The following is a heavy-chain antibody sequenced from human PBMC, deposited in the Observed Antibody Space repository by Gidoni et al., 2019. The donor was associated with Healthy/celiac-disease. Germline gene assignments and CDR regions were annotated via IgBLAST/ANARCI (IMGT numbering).Heavy chain of an antibody. J-gene: IGHJ4*02. D-gene: IGHD5-18*01. V-gene: IGHV4-39*01. CDR2: IYYSGST. Sequence: QLQLQESGPGLVKPSETLSPTCTVSGGSISSSSYYWGWIRQPPGKGLEWIGSIYYSGSTYYNPSLKSRVTISVDTSKNQFSLKLSSVTAADTAVYYCARQQGVMRGYSWTPHEWDYWGQGTLVTVSS. CDR3: ARQQGVMRGYSWTPHEWDY. CDR1: GGSISSSSYY.